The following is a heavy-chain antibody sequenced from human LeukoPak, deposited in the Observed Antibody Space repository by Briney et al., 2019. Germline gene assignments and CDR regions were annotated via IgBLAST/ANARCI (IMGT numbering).Heavy chain of an antibody. CDR2: IRYDGSNK. Sequence: GGSLRLSCAASGFTFSSYGMHWVRQAPGKGLEWVAFIRYDGSNKYYADSVKGRFTISRDNSKNTLYLQMNSLRAEDTALYYCAKTTAYSSGWYPFDYWGQGTLVTVSS. CDR1: GFTFSSYG. CDR3: AKTTAYSSGWYPFDY. D-gene: IGHD6-19*01. J-gene: IGHJ4*02. V-gene: IGHV3-30*02.